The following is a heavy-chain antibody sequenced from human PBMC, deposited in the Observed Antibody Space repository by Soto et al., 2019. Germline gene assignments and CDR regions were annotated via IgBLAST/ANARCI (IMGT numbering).Heavy chain of an antibody. D-gene: IGHD3-16*02. CDR3: ARVYYDYIWGSYPLNY. V-gene: IGHV3-7*01. CDR2: IKQDESEK. CDR1: GFTFSSYW. J-gene: IGHJ4*02. Sequence: GGSLRLSCAASGFTFSSYWMTWVRQAPGKGLEWVANIKQDESEKHYLDSVKGRFTISRDNAKNSLYLQMNSLRAEDTAVYYCARVYYDYIWGSYPLNYWGQGTLVTVSS.